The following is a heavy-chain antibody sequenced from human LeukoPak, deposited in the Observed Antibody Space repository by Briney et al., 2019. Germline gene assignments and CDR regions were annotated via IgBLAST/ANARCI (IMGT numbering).Heavy chain of an antibody. CDR1: GGSISSSNW. CDR2: IYHSGST. V-gene: IGHV4-4*02. Sequence: SETLSLTCAVSGGSISSSNWWSWVRQPPGKGLEWIGEIYHSGSTNYKPSLRSRVTISVDNSKNQFSLILNSVTAADTAVYYCARVSGVTTIDSWGQGTLVTASS. J-gene: IGHJ4*02. D-gene: IGHD1-1*01. CDR3: ARVSGVTTIDS.